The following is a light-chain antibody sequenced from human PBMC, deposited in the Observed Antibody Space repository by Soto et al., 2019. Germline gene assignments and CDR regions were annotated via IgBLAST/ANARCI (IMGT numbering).Light chain of an antibody. Sequence: QPVLTQSSSASASLGSSVKLTCTLSSGHSSYIIAWHQQQPGKAPRYLMKLEGSGSYNKGSGVPDRFSGSSSGADRYLTISDLQFEDDADYYCETWDSTLTVFGGGTRLTVL. CDR3: ETWDSTLTV. CDR1: SGHSSYI. V-gene: IGLV4-60*02. CDR2: LEGSGSY. J-gene: IGLJ3*02.